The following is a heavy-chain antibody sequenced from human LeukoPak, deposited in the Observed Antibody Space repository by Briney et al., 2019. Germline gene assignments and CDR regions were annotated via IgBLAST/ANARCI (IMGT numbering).Heavy chain of an antibody. CDR3: ARGPRLFDS. CDR2: IKQDGSQK. CDR1: GFAFRSYW. Sequence: GGSLRPSCAASGFAFRSYWMSWVRQAPGKGPEWVANIKQDGSQKYYVDSVKGRFTISRDNAENSLYLQMNSLRAEDTAVYYCARGPRLFDSWGQGTLVTVSS. V-gene: IGHV3-7*01. D-gene: IGHD2-21*02. J-gene: IGHJ4*02.